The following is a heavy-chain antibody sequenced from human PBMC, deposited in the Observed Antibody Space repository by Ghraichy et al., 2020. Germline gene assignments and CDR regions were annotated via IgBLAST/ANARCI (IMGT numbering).Heavy chain of an antibody. V-gene: IGHV1-69*13. CDR1: GDILRSYV. CDR2: IIPVSGAA. D-gene: IGHD2-8*01. Sequence: SVKVSCKTSGDILRSYVISWVRQAPGQGLEWMGGIIPVSGAAKYAQKFRDRVTIIADESSSTAYMDLRGLTSEDTAVYYCARGKYCSNGVCYFFDNWGQGTPVTVSS. J-gene: IGHJ4*02. CDR3: ARGKYCSNGVCYFFDN.